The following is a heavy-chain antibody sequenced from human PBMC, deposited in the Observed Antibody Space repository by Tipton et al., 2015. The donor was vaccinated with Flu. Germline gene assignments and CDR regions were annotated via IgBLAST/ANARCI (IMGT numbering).Heavy chain of an antibody. CDR1: GDSIGSDYY. Sequence: TLSLTCSVSGDSIGSDYYWGWIRQPPGKGLEWIGNIHRSGSTYYNPSLKSRVAISLDTFKNQFSLKLTSVTAADTAVYYCATTTYYYGSGSHDYWGQGTLVTVSS. D-gene: IGHD3-10*01. V-gene: IGHV4-38-2*01. J-gene: IGHJ4*02. CDR2: IHRSGST. CDR3: ATTTYYYGSGSHDY.